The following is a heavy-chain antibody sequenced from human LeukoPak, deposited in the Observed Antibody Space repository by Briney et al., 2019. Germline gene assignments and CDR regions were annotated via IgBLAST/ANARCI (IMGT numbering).Heavy chain of an antibody. CDR2: IFYSGRT. Sequence: PSETLSLTCTVSGGSISGYYWSWIRQPPGKGLEWIGYIFYSGRTNYNPSLKSRVTISLDTSKKQVSLRLSSVTAADTALYYCASELGMTTKAFDIWGQGTMVTVSS. V-gene: IGHV4-59*08. D-gene: IGHD4-11*01. CDR3: ASELGMTTKAFDI. J-gene: IGHJ3*02. CDR1: GGSISGYY.